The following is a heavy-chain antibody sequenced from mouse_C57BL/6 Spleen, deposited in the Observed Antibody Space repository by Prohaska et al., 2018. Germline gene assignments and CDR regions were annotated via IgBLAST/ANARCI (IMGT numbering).Heavy chain of an antibody. D-gene: IGHD1-1*01. Sequence: HGKSLERIGDVNPNNGGTSYNQKFNGKATLTVDKSSSTDYMELRSLKSEDSAVYYSAREGIYYGSIYWHFDVSGTGTTVTVSS. CDR3: AREGIYYGSIYWHFDV. CDR2: VNPNNGGT. V-gene: IGHV1-26*01. J-gene: IGHJ1*03.